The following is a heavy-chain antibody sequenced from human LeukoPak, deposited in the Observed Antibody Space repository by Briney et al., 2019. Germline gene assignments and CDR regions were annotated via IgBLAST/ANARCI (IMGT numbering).Heavy chain of an antibody. CDR2: ISGSGGST. D-gene: IGHD6-25*01. Sequence: GGSLRLSCAASGLTVSNNYMSWVRQAPGKGLEWVSAISGSGGSTYYADSVKGRFTISRDNSKNTLYLQMNSLRAEDTAVYYCAGVSVRNGGYSGYWGQGTLVTVSS. CDR3: AGVSVRNGGYSGY. V-gene: IGHV3-23*01. J-gene: IGHJ4*02. CDR1: GLTVSNNY.